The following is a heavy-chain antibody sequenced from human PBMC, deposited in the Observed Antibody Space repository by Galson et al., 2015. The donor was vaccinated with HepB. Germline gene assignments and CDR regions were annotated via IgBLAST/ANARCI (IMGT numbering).Heavy chain of an antibody. D-gene: IGHD6-6*01. CDR3: ARAVGSSFNWYFDL. J-gene: IGHJ2*01. V-gene: IGHV1-69*10. CDR1: GCTFTSYA. Sequence: SVKVSCKASGCTFTSYAISWVRQAPGQGLEWMGGIIPILGIAKYAQKFQGRVTITADKSTSTAYMELSSLRSEDTAVYYCARAVGSSFNWYFDLWGRGALLTVSS. CDR2: IIPILGIA.